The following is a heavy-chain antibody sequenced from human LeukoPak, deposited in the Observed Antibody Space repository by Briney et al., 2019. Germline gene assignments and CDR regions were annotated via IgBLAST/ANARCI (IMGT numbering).Heavy chain of an antibody. CDR2: IYTSGST. CDR1: DGSISSYY. D-gene: IGHD4-17*01. J-gene: IGHJ4*02. CDR3: ARVMTTVTLTDYFDY. V-gene: IGHV4-4*07. Sequence: PSETLSLTCTVSDGSISSYYWSWIRQPAGKGLEWIGRIYTSGSTNYNPSLKSRVTMSVDTSKNQFSLKLSSVTAADTAVYYCARVMTTVTLTDYFDYWGQGTLVTVSS.